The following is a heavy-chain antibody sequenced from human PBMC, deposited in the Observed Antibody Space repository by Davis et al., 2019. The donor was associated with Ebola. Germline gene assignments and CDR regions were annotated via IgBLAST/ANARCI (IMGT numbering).Heavy chain of an antibody. CDR1: GFTFSSYW. Sequence: GESLKISCAASGFTFSSYWMHWVRQAPGKGLVWVSRINSDGSSTSYADSVKGRFTISRDNAKNTLYLQMNSLRAEDTAVYYCARSPIVAMDVWGKGTTVTVSS. CDR2: INSDGSST. D-gene: IGHD2-21*01. CDR3: ARSPIVAMDV. J-gene: IGHJ6*03. V-gene: IGHV3-74*01.